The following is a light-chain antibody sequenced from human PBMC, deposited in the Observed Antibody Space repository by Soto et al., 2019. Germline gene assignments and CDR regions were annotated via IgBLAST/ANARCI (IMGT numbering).Light chain of an antibody. CDR3: QHYGSSSWT. J-gene: IGKJ1*01. Sequence: DIVLTQSPGTLSLSPGERATLSCRTSQSVSSIYLAWYQQKPGQAPRPLIYGASSRATGIPDRFSGSGSGTDFTRTISSLEPKDFAVYFCQHYGSSSWTFGQGTKVDIK. CDR2: GAS. CDR1: QSVSSIY. V-gene: IGKV3-20*01.